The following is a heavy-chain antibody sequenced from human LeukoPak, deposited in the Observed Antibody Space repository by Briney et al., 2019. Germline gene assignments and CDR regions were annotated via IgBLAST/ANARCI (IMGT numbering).Heavy chain of an antibody. J-gene: IGHJ4*02. D-gene: IGHD3-22*01. CDR1: GGSISSYY. V-gene: IGHV4-4*07. CDR3: ARDYYDSSGYYYARYWFDY. CDR2: IYTSGST. Sequence: PSETLSLTCTVSGGSISSYYWSWIRQPAGKGLEWIGRIYTSGSTNYNPSLKSRVTMSVDTSKNQFSLKLSSVTAADTAVYYCARDYYDSSGYYYARYWFDYWGQGTLVTVSS.